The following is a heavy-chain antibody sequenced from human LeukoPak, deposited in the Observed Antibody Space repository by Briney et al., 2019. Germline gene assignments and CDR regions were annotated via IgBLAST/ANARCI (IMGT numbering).Heavy chain of an antibody. CDR2: INHSGST. J-gene: IGHJ4*02. V-gene: IGHV4-34*01. CDR3: ARRRTYYYGSGSPYSRPYYFDY. CDR1: GGSFSGYY. Sequence: PSETLSLTCAVYGGSFSGYYWSWIRQPPGKGLEWIGEINHSGSTNYNPSLKSRVTISVDTSKNQFSLKLSSVTAADTAVYYCARRRTYYYGSGSPYSRPYYFDYWGQGTLVTVSS. D-gene: IGHD3-10*01.